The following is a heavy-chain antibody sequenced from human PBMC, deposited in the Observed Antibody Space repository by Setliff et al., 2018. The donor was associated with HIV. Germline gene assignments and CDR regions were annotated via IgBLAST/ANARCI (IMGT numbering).Heavy chain of an antibody. J-gene: IGHJ3*02. CDR1: GGSISSYS. V-gene: IGHV4-59*01. Sequence: SETLSLTCTVSGGSISSYSWSWIRQPPGKGLEWIGYIYYSGNTNYNPSLKSRVTISVDMSKNQFSLKLSSVTAADTAVYYCARVTLHDYVWGSYRPPEGAFDIWGQGTMVTVSS. CDR3: ARVTLHDYVWGSYRPPEGAFDI. D-gene: IGHD3-16*02. CDR2: IYYSGNT.